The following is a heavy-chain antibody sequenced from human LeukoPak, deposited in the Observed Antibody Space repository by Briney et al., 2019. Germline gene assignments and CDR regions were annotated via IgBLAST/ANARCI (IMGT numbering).Heavy chain of an antibody. J-gene: IGHJ4*02. CDR2: IRYDGSNK. CDR3: AKDRGSGWYFHY. Sequence: GGSLRLSCAAPGFTFSTYAMHWVRQAPGKGLEWVAFIRYDGSNKYYADSVKGRFTISRDNSKNTLYLQMNSLRPEDTAVYYCAKDRGSGWYFHYWGQGTLVTVSS. D-gene: IGHD6-19*01. V-gene: IGHV3-30*02. CDR1: GFTFSTYA.